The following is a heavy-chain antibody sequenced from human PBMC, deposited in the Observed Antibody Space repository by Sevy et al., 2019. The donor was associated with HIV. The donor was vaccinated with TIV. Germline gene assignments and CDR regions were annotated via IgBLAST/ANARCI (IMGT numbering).Heavy chain of an antibody. D-gene: IGHD6-19*01. CDR2: ISWNSGSI. V-gene: IGHV3-9*03. J-gene: IGHJ3*02. Sequence: GSLRLSCAASGFTFDDYAMHWVRQAPGKGLEWVSGISWNSGSIGYADSVKGRFTISRDNAKNSLYLQMNSLRAEDMALYYCAKDRSSGWDGDAFDIWGQGTMVTVSS. CDR3: AKDRSSGWDGDAFDI. CDR1: GFTFDDYA.